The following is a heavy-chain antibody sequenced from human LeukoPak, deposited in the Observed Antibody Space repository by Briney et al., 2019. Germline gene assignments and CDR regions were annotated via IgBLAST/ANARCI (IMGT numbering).Heavy chain of an antibody. J-gene: IGHJ4*03. Sequence: GGSLRLSCAASGFTFSSYSMNWVRQAPGKGLEWVSSISSSSSYIYYADSVKGRFTISRDNAKNSLYMQMNSPRAEDTAVYYCARDPGWNYFGYWGQGTPGTLSP. CDR3: ARDPGWNYFGY. D-gene: IGHD1-1*01. CDR1: GFTFSSYS. CDR2: ISSSSSYI. V-gene: IGHV3-21*01.